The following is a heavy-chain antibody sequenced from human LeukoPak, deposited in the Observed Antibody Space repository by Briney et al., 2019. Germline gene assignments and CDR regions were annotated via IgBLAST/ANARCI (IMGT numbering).Heavy chain of an antibody. Sequence: GGSLRLSCAASRFIVSNNYMSWARQAPGKGLEWVSIISTRGTTYYADSVKGRFTISRDNSQNTLYLQMNSLRAEDTAVYYCATRGRSGYYYGMDVWGQGTTVTVSS. V-gene: IGHV3-66*01. CDR2: ISTRGTT. J-gene: IGHJ6*02. CDR3: ATRGRSGYYYGMDV. CDR1: RFIVSNNY. D-gene: IGHD1-26*01.